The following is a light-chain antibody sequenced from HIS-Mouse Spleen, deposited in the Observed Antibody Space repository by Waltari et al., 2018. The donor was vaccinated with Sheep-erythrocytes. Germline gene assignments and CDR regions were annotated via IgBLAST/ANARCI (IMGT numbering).Light chain of an antibody. CDR3: AAWDDSLSGVV. V-gene: IGLV1-47*01. Sequence: QSVLTQPPSASGTPGQRVTISCSGSSSNIGSNYVSWYQQLPVTAPKLLSYRNNQRPSGVPDRFSGSKSGTSASLAISGLRSEDEADYYCAAWDDSLSGVVFGGGTKLTVL. CDR2: RNN. CDR1: SSNIGSNY. J-gene: IGLJ2*01.